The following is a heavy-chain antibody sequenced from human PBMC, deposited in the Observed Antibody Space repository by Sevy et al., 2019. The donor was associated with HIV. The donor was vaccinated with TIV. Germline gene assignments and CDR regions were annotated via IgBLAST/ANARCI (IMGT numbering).Heavy chain of an antibody. J-gene: IGHJ4*02. CDR2: INPNSGDT. V-gene: IGHV1-2*02. D-gene: IGHD3-3*01. CDR1: GYTFTGYY. CDR3: ARDGRVLRFLEGALHYYYFDY. Sequence: ASVKVSCKASGYTFTGYYMRWVRQAPGQGLEWMGWINPNSGDTNYAQKFQGRVTMTRDTSISTAYMELSRLRSDDMAVYYCARDGRVLRFLEGALHYYYFDYWGQGTLVTVSS.